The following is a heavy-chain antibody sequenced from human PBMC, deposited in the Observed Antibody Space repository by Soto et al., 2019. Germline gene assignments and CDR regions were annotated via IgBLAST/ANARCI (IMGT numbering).Heavy chain of an antibody. D-gene: IGHD6-19*01. Sequence: GASVKVSCKASGYTFTGYYMHWVRQAPGQGLEWMGWINPNSGGTNYAQKFQGWVTMTRDTSISTAYMELSRLRSDDTAVYYCARVGSGWHKERDGMDVWGQGTTVTVSS. CDR2: INPNSGGT. CDR3: ARVGSGWHKERDGMDV. V-gene: IGHV1-2*04. CDR1: GYTFTGYY. J-gene: IGHJ6*02.